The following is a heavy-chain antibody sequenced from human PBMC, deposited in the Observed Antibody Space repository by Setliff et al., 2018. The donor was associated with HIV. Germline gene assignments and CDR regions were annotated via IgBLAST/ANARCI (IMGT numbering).Heavy chain of an antibody. CDR3: ARSPYYDILTGYYSQYYFDY. V-gene: IGHV1-69*13. Sequence: ASVKVSCKASGGTFSNYAISWVRQAPGQGLEWMGGIIPIFGAAKYAQKFQGRVTITADESTSIAYMEVSSLRSDDTAVYYCARSPYYDILTGYYSQYYFDYWGQGTLVTVSS. CDR2: IIPIFGAA. J-gene: IGHJ4*02. CDR1: GGTFSNYA. D-gene: IGHD3-9*01.